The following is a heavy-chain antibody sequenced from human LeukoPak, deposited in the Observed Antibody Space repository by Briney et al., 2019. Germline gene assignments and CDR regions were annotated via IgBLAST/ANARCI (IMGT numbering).Heavy chain of an antibody. Sequence: GGSLRLSCAASGFTFSSYAMHWVRQAPGKGLEWVAVISYDGSNKYYADSVKGRFTISRDNSKNTLYLQMNSLRAEDTAVYYCAREGSSPTFDYRGQGTLVTVSS. V-gene: IGHV3-30-3*01. CDR1: GFTFSSYA. D-gene: IGHD1-26*01. CDR3: AREGSSPTFDY. J-gene: IGHJ4*02. CDR2: ISYDGSNK.